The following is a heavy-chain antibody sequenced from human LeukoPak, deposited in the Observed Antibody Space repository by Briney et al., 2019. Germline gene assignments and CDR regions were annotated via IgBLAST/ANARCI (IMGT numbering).Heavy chain of an antibody. CDR3: AREEDYGGNLDAFDI. CDR2: IYYSGST. J-gene: IGHJ3*02. Sequence: SETLSLTCTVSGGSISSSSYYWGWIRQPPGKGLEWIGSIYYSGSTYYNPSLKSRVTISVDTSKNQFSLKLSSVTAADTAVYYCAREEDYGGNLDAFDIWGQGTMVTVSS. V-gene: IGHV4-39*07. CDR1: GGSISSSSYY. D-gene: IGHD4-23*01.